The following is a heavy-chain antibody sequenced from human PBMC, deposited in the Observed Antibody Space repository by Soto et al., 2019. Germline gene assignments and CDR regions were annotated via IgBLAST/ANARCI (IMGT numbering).Heavy chain of an antibody. CDR3: ARGIPTGMRSFDL. CDR2: TRNKANSYTT. CDR1: GFTFSDHY. J-gene: IGHJ3*01. V-gene: IGHV3-72*01. Sequence: PGGSLRLSCSVSGFTFSDHYMDWVRQAPGKGPEWVARTRNKANSYTTEYAASVKGRFTISRDDSNNSLYLQMNSLRTEDTAVYYCARGIPTGMRSFDLWGQGTMVTVSS. D-gene: IGHD3-10*01.